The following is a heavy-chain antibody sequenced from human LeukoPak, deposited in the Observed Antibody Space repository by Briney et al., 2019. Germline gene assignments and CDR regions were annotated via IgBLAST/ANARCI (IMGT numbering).Heavy chain of an antibody. CDR1: GYSISSGYY. J-gene: IGHJ4*02. V-gene: IGHV4-38-2*02. Sequence: SETLSLTCTVSGYSISSGYYWGWIRQPPGKGLEWIGSIYYSGSTYYNPSLKSRVTISVDTPKNQFSLKLSSVTAADTAVYCCARDRVGATTRPFDYWGQGTLVTVSS. CDR3: ARDRVGATTRPFDY. D-gene: IGHD1-26*01. CDR2: IYYSGST.